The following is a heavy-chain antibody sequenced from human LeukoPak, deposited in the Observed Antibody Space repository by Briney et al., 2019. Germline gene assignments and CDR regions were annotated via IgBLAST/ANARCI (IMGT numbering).Heavy chain of an antibody. J-gene: IGHJ4*02. Sequence: GGSLRLSCAASGFTFSIYSMNWVRQAPGKGLEWVSYISSSRSTIYYADSVKGRFTISRDNAKNSLYLQMNSLGDEDTAVYYCASQGAAGADDYWGQGTLVTVSS. V-gene: IGHV3-48*02. CDR2: ISSSRSTI. D-gene: IGHD6-13*01. CDR3: ASQGAAGADDY. CDR1: GFTFSIYS.